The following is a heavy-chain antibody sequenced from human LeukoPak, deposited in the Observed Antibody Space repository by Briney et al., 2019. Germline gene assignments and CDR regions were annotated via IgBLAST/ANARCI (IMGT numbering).Heavy chain of an antibody. CDR1: GFTFNNYA. CDR2: ISGSGGST. D-gene: IGHD4-17*01. Sequence: GSLRLSCAASGFTFNNYAMTWVRQAPGKGLEWVSAISGSGGSTYYADSVKGRFTISRDNSKNTLYVQMNSLRAEDTAVYYCAKAAYGDYGFDYWGQGTLVTVSS. V-gene: IGHV3-23*01. CDR3: AKAAYGDYGFDY. J-gene: IGHJ4*02.